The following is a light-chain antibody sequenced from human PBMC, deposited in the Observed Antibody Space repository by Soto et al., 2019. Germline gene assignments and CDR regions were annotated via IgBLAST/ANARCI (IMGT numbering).Light chain of an antibody. CDR3: SSYTSSSIDYV. V-gene: IGLV2-14*01. J-gene: IGLJ1*01. CDR2: EVS. CDR1: SSDVGGYNY. Sequence: QSALTQPASVSGSPGQSITISCTGTSSDVGGYNYVSWYQQHPGKAPKLMIYEVSNRPSGVSNRFSGSKSGNTASLTISGLQVEDEGDYYCSSYTSSSIDYVFGTGTKLTVL.